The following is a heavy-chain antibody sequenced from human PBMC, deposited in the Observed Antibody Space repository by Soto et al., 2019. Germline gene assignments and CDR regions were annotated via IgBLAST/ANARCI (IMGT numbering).Heavy chain of an antibody. V-gene: IGHV1-3*01. J-gene: IGHJ6*02. D-gene: IGHD3-22*01. CDR2: INAGNGNT. CDR3: ASSYYYDSSGYSSLYYYYGMDV. CDR1: GYTFTSYA. Sequence: GASVKASCKASGYTFTSYAMHWVRQAPGQRLEWMGWINAGNGNTKYSQMFQGRVTITRDTSASTAYMELSSLRSEDTAVYYCASSYYYDSSGYSSLYYYYGMDVWGQGTTVTVSS.